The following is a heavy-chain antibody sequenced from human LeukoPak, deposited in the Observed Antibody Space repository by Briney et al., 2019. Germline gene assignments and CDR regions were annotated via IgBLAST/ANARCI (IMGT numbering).Heavy chain of an antibody. J-gene: IGHJ4*02. CDR2: INSDGSST. D-gene: IGHD3-3*01. CDR1: GFTFSGYW. Sequence: PGGSLRLSCAASGFTFSGYWMHWVRQAPGKGLVWVSRINSDGSSTSYADSVKGRFTISRDNAKNTLYLQMNSLRAEDTAVYYCARGYYDFWSGYLDYWGQGTLVTVSS. CDR3: ARGYYDFWSGYLDY. V-gene: IGHV3-74*01.